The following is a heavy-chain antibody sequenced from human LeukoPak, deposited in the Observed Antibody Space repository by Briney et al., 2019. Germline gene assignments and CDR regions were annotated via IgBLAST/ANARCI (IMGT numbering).Heavy chain of an antibody. CDR1: GDTFNSYD. CDR3: AKALYTENSYCDY. J-gene: IGHJ4*02. V-gene: IGHV1-69*13. D-gene: IGHD4-11*01. CDR2: IIPIYGTA. Sequence: ASVKVSCNALALSGDTFNSYDFGWPRHPPGQGLQWMGGIIPIYGTAKYTEKFQSRVRITADESTSTAYMELSSLRSEDTAVYYCAKALYTENSYCDYWAQEPLVSVSS.